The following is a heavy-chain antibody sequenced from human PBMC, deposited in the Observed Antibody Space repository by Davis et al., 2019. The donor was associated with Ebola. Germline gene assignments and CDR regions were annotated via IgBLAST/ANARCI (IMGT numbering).Heavy chain of an antibody. CDR2: IYYSGST. V-gene: IGHV4-39*01. CDR3: SRTIFGVVINYGMDV. CDR1: GGSISSSSYY. J-gene: IGHJ6*04. Sequence: SETLSLTCTVSGGSISSSSYYWGWIRQPPGKGLEWIGSIYYSGSTYYNPSLKSRLTISVDTSKNQFSLKLSSVTAADTAVYYCSRTIFGVVINYGMDVWGKGTTVTVSS. D-gene: IGHD3-3*01.